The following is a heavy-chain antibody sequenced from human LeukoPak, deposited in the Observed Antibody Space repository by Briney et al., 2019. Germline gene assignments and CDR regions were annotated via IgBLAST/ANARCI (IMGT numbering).Heavy chain of an antibody. D-gene: IGHD1-26*01. V-gene: IGHV4-34*01. CDR2: INHSGST. Sequence: SETLSLTCAVYGGSFSGYYWSWIRQPPGKGLEWIGEINHSGSTNYNPSLKSRVTISVDTSKNQFSLKLSSVTAADTAVYYCARRGSYYWSRIDYWGQGTLVTVSS. CDR1: GGSFSGYY. CDR3: ARRGSYYWSRIDY. J-gene: IGHJ4*02.